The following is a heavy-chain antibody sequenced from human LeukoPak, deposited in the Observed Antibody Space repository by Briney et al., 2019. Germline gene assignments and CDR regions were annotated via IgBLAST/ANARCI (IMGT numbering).Heavy chain of an antibody. D-gene: IGHD7-27*01. CDR2: IYYSGST. Sequence: SETLSLTCTVSGGSISSYYWSWIRQPPGKGLEWIGYIYYSGSTNYNPSLKSRVTISVDTSKNQFSLKLSSVTAADTAVYYCARDLANPNWGSGNWFDPWGQGTLVTVSS. CDR3: ARDLANPNWGSGNWFDP. CDR1: GGSISSYY. J-gene: IGHJ5*02. V-gene: IGHV4-59*12.